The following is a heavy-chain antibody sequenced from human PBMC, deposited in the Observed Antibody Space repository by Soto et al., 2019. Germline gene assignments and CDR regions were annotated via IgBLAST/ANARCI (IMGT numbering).Heavy chain of an antibody. D-gene: IGHD6-19*01. J-gene: IGHJ3*02. CDR1: DYTFTNYG. CDR3: ARSSSGPPPDAFDI. CDR2: ISAYNGNT. V-gene: IGHV1-18*01. Sequence: QVQLVQSGAEVKKPGASVKVSCKASDYTFTNYGISWVRQTPGQGLEWMGWISAYNGNTNYAQKLQGRVTMTTDTSTSTAYMELRSLRSDDTAVYYCARSSSGPPPDAFDIWGQGTMVTVSS.